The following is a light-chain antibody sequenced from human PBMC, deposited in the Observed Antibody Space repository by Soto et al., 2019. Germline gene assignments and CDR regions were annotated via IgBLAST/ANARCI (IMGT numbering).Light chain of an antibody. Sequence: EIVLTQSPGTLSLSPGERATLSCRASQSVSSSYLAWYQQKPRQSPRLLIYGASSRATGIPDRFSGSGSGTDFTLTISRLEPEDFAVYYCQQYGSSSYTFGQVTMLEIK. CDR2: GAS. V-gene: IGKV3-20*01. CDR3: QQYGSSSYT. CDR1: QSVSSSY. J-gene: IGKJ2*01.